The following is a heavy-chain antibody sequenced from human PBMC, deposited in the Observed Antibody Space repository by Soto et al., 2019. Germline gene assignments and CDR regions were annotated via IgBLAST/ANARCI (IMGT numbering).Heavy chain of an antibody. CDR3: ARDREEIVVVPAAIDYYYYVTDV. CDR2: ISSSSSYT. D-gene: IGHD2-2*02. J-gene: IGHJ6*02. V-gene: IGHV3-11*06. Sequence: GGSVRLSCAASGFTFSDYYMSWIRQAPGKGLEWVSYISSSSSYTTYADSVKGRFTISRDNAKNSLYLQMNSLRAEDTAVYYCARDREEIVVVPAAIDYYYYVTDVWGPGSTLTVAS. CDR1: GFTFSDYY.